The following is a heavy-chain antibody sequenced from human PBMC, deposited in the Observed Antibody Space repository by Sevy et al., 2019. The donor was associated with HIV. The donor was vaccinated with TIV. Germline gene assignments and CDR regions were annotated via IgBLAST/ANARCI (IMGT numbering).Heavy chain of an antibody. Sequence: GSLRLPCAASGFTFSNYAMNWVRQAPGKGLEWVSGISGSGGSGDKTNYADSVKGRFTISRDDSKNSLYLQLNSLRAEDTAIYYCARKYDSSGYFDYWGQGTLVTVSS. J-gene: IGHJ4*02. CDR1: GFTFSNYA. CDR2: ISGSGGSGDKT. CDR3: ARKYDSSGYFDY. V-gene: IGHV3-23*01. D-gene: IGHD3-22*01.